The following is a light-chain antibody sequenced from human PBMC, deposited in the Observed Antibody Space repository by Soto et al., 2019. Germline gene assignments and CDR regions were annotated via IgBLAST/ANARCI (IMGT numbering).Light chain of an antibody. CDR2: TAS. CDR1: QNISIF. Sequence: DIQLTQSPSSLSASVGDRVTITCRASQNISIFLNWYQQKPGKAPKLLIYTASDLESGVPSRISGGGSGTEFTLSISSLQREDFATYYCQQSYSTLVSFVPGTKVDIK. V-gene: IGKV1-39*01. J-gene: IGKJ3*01. CDR3: QQSYSTLVS.